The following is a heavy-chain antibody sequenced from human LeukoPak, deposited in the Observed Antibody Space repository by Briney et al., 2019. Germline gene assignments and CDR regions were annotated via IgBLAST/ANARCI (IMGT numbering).Heavy chain of an antibody. V-gene: IGHV3-48*04. Sequence: PGGSLRLSCAASGFTFSSYSMNWVCQAPGKGLEWVSYISSSSSTIYYADSVKGRFTISRDNAKNSLYLQMNSLGAEDTAVYYCARGPRIAVAGYYFDYWGQGTLVTVSS. D-gene: IGHD6-19*01. CDR1: GFTFSSYS. CDR3: ARGPRIAVAGYYFDY. CDR2: ISSSSSTI. J-gene: IGHJ4*02.